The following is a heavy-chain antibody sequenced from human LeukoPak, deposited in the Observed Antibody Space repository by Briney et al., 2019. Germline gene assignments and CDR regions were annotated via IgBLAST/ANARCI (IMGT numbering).Heavy chain of an antibody. CDR3: ASLSSGWLGEYFDY. CDR1: GFTFSSYA. CDR2: ISGSGGST. J-gene: IGHJ4*02. V-gene: IGHV3-23*01. Sequence: GGSLRLSCAASGFTFSSYAMSWVRQAPGKGLEWVSAISGSGGSTYYADSVKGRFTISRDNSKNTLYLQMNSLRAEDTAVYYCASLSSGWLGEYFDYWGQGTLVTVSS. D-gene: IGHD6-19*01.